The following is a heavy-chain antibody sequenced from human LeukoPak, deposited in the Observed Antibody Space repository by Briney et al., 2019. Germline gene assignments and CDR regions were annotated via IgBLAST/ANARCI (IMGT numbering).Heavy chain of an antibody. Sequence: PSETLSLTCTVSGYSISSGYYWGWIRQPPGKGLEWIGSIYHSGSTYYNPSLKSRVTISVDTSKNQFSLKLSSVTAADTAVYYCARCPTSLAEFDYWGQGTLVTVSS. CDR1: GYSISSGYY. CDR3: ARCPTSLAEFDY. V-gene: IGHV4-38-2*02. J-gene: IGHJ4*02. D-gene: IGHD2-2*01. CDR2: IYHSGST.